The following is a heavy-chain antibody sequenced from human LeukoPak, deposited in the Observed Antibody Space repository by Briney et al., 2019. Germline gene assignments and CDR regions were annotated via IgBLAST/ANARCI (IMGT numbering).Heavy chain of an antibody. CDR1: GGTFSSYA. CDR3: ARGYCSGGSCYSVENWFDP. Sequence: GASVKVSCKASGGTFSSYAISWVRQAPGQGREWMGRINPNSGGTNYAQKFQGRVTMTRDTSISTAYMELSRLRSDDTVVYYCARGYCSGGSCYSVENWFDPWGQGTLVTVSS. CDR2: INPNSGGT. J-gene: IGHJ5*02. D-gene: IGHD2-15*01. V-gene: IGHV1-2*05.